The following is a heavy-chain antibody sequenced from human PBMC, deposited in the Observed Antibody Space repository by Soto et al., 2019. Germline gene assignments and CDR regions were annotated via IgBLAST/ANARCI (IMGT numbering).Heavy chain of an antibody. CDR1: GYSFRNSG. J-gene: IGHJ5*01. Sequence: QVQLVQSGPELKKPGASVKVSCKTSGYSFRNSGISWVRQAPGQGLEWMGWISVFNGYAHYAQKFHGRVIMTADTLTSTAYMELRGLRSDDTAMYYCSKNGTTWFASWGQGTPVTVSS. CDR2: ISVFNGYA. CDR3: SKNGTTWFAS. D-gene: IGHD1-1*01. V-gene: IGHV1-18*01.